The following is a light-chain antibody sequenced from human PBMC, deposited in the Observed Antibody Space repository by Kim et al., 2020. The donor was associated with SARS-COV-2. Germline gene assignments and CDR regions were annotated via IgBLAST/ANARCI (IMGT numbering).Light chain of an antibody. J-gene: IGKJ2*01. CDR3: QQYDNYPYT. CDR1: LDINNY. Sequence: DIQMTQSPSSLSASLGDRVTITCQASLDINNYLNWYQQKPGKAPKLLIYDASDLQTGVPSRFSGSGSGTTFTLTISSLQPEDVATYYCQQYDNYPYTFGQGTKLEI. V-gene: IGKV1-33*01. CDR2: DAS.